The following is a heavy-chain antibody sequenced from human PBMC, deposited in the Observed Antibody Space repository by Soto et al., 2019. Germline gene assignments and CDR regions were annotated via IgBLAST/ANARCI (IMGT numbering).Heavy chain of an antibody. CDR1: GFTFSSYS. J-gene: IGHJ6*02. CDR3: XXXXXXXXXXXXGMVV. V-gene: IGHV3-21*01. CDR2: ISSSSTYI. Sequence: EVQLVESGGGLVKPGGSLRLSCAASGFTFSSYSMNWVRQAPGKGLEWVSSISSSSTYIYYADSVKGRFTISRDNAKXXXXXXXXXXXXXXXXXXXXXXXXXXXXXXXXGMVVWGQGTTVTVSS.